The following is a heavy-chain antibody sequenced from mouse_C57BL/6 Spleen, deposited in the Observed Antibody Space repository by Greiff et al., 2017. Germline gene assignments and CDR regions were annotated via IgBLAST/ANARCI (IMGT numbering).Heavy chain of an antibody. CDR3: ARRSDYYGSSSFDY. V-gene: IGHV1-80*01. CDR1: GYAFSSYW. J-gene: IGHJ2*01. Sequence: QVQLQQSGAELVKPGASVKISCKASGYAFSSYWMNWVKQRPGKGLEWIGQIYPGDGDTNYNGKFKGKTTLTADKSSSTAYIQLSSLTSEDSAVYFCARRSDYYGSSSFDYWGQGTTLTVSS. CDR2: IYPGDGDT. D-gene: IGHD1-1*01.